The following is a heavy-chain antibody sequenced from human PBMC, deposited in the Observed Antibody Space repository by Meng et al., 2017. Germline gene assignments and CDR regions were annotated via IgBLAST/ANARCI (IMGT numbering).Heavy chain of an antibody. CDR3: ARGSYSFDS. V-gene: IGHV6-1*02. J-gene: IGHJ4*02. Sequence: SGSGTVKRSRTLSLACAIYGDSVSSNSAAWNWDRQSPSRGLEWLGSAYYRSKWYHDYAESVQSRISLDPDTSQNQFALQLRSVTPEDPAVYYCARGSYSFDSWGQRTLVTVSS. CDR1: GDSVSSNSAA. D-gene: IGHD1-26*01. CDR2: AYYRSKWYH.